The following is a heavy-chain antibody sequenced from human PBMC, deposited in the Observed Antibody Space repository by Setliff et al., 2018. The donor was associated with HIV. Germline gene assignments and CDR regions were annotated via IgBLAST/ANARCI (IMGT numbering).Heavy chain of an antibody. J-gene: IGHJ5*02. CDR1: GGSITPHY. CDR2: IYYSGST. CDR3: ARQFPPYHSGAHYSDL. D-gene: IGHD6-19*01. Sequence: SETLSLTCTVSGGSITPHYWSWIRQPPGKGLEWIGLIYYSGSTNYSPSLKSRVTISVDSSKNQFSLKLTSVTAADAAIYYCARQFPPYHSGAHYSDLWSQGTLVT. V-gene: IGHV4-59*11.